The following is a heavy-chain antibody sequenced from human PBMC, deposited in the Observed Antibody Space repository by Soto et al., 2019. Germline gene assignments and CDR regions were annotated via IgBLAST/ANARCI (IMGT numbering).Heavy chain of an antibody. D-gene: IGHD2-15*01. J-gene: IGHJ5*02. CDR2: INHSGST. Sequence: PSETLSLTCAVYGGSFSGYYWSWIRKPPGKGLEWIGEINHSGSTNYNPSLKSRVTISVDTYKNQFSLKLSSVAAADTAVYYCACRIVVVVAAKYNWFDPWGQGTLVTGSS. CDR3: ACRIVVVVAAKYNWFDP. CDR1: GGSFSGYY. V-gene: IGHV4-34*01.